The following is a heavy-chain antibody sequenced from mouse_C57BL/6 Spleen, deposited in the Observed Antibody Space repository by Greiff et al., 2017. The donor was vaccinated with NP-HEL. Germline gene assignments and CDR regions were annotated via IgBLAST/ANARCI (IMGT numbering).Heavy chain of an antibody. Sequence: EVQLVESEGGLVQPGSSMKLSCTASGFTFSDYYMAWVRQVPEKGLEWVANINYDGSSTYYLDSLKSRFIISSDNAKNILYLQMSSLKSEDTATYYCARVDGGYFAYWGQGTLVTVSA. J-gene: IGHJ3*01. CDR3: ARVDGGYFAY. CDR2: INYDGSST. CDR1: GFTFSDYY. V-gene: IGHV5-16*01. D-gene: IGHD2-2*01.